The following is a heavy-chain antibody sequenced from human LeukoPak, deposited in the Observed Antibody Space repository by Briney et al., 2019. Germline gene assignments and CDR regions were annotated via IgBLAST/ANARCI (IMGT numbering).Heavy chain of an antibody. D-gene: IGHD6-19*01. CDR3: ARDSAVALGY. V-gene: IGHV3-48*03. J-gene: IGHJ4*02. Sequence: PGGSLRLPCAASEFTFSNYEMNWVRQAPGKGLEWVSYISSSGYTIYADSVKGRFTISRDNAKNSLYLQMNSLRVEDTGVYYCARDSAVALGYWGQGTLVTVSS. CDR1: EFTFSNYE. CDR2: ISSSGYTI.